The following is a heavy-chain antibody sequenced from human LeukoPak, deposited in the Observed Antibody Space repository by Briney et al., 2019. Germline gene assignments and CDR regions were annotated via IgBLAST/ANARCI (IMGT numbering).Heavy chain of an antibody. CDR3: ASIVGATHFDY. CDR1: GLTFSSYA. CDR2: ISYDGSNK. Sequence: PGGSLRLSCAASGLTFSSYAMHWVRQAPGKGLEWVAVISYDGSNKYYADSVKGRFTISRDNSKNTLYLQMNSLRAEDTAGYYCASIVGATHFDYWGQGTLVTVSS. J-gene: IGHJ4*02. V-gene: IGHV3-30-3*01. D-gene: IGHD1-26*01.